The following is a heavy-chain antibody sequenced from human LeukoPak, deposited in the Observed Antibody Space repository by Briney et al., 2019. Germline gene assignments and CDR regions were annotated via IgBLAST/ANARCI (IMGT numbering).Heavy chain of an antibody. CDR2: IYYSGCT. V-gene: IGHV4-39*01. D-gene: IGHD3-3*01. J-gene: IGHJ6*02. Sequence: SETLSLTCTVSGGSISSSSYYWGWIRQPPGKGLEWIGSIYYSGCTYYNPSLKSRVTISVDTSKNQFSLKLSSVTAADTAVYYCARQLITIFGVGPYYYYYYGMDVWGQGTTVTVSS. CDR1: GGSISSSSYY. CDR3: ARQLITIFGVGPYYYYYYGMDV.